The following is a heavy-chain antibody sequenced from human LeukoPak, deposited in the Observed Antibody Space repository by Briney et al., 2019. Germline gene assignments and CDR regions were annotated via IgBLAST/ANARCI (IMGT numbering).Heavy chain of an antibody. CDR2: FDPEDGET. V-gene: IGHV1-24*01. D-gene: IGHD6-19*01. CDR3: TTQSPLIAVAVYYYYYYGMDV. J-gene: IGHJ6*02. Sequence: ASVKVSCKVSGYTLTELSMHWVRQAPGKGLEWMGGFDPEDGETIYAQKFQGRVTMTEDTSTDTAYMELSSLRSEDTAVYYCTTQSPLIAVAVYYYYYYGMDVWGQGTTVTVSS. CDR1: GYTLTELS.